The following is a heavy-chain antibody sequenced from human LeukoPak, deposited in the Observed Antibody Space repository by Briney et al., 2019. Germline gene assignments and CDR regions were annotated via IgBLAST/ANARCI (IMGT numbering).Heavy chain of an antibody. Sequence: PGGSLRLSCAASGCTFSSHWMSWVRQAPGKGLEWVANINQGGSDKYYVDSVKGRFTISRDNANNLLYLQMNSLRGEDTAVYYCTRDRSRAEDDWGQGTLVTVSS. CDR1: GCTFSSHW. CDR3: TRDRSRAEDD. D-gene: IGHD1-14*01. CDR2: INQGGSDK. J-gene: IGHJ4*02. V-gene: IGHV3-7*01.